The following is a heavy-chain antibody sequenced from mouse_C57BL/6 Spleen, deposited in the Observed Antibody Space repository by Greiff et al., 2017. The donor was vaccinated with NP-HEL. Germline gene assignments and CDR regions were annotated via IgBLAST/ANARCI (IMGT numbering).Heavy chain of an antibody. J-gene: IGHJ4*01. CDR2: IDPSDSYT. D-gene: IGHD3-2*02. Sequence: QVQLQQPGAELVMPGASVKLSCKASGYTFTSYWMHWVKQRPGQGLEWIGEIDPSDSYTNYNQKFKGKSTLTVDKSSSTAYMQLSSLTSEDSAVYYCARKGDSSGAMDYWGQGTSVTVSS. V-gene: IGHV1-69*01. CDR1: GYTFTSYW. CDR3: ARKGDSSGAMDY.